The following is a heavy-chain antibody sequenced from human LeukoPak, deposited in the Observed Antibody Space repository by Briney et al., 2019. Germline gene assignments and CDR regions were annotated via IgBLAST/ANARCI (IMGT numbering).Heavy chain of an antibody. CDR3: AKGSVGNADFAS. J-gene: IGHJ4*02. CDR2: IIVSGAT. D-gene: IGHD6-25*01. CDR1: GFTFSSFS. V-gene: IGHV3-23*01. Sequence: GGSLRLSCAASGFTFSSFSMTWFRQAPGKGLEWVSSIIVSGATYYADSVKGRFSISRDSFRGMLFLQMDSLRVEDTDAYFCAKGSVGNADFASWGQGALVTVSS.